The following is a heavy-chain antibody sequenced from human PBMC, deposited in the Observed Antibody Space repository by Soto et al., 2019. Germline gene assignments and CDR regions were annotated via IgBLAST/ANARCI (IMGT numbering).Heavy chain of an antibody. CDR1: GYTFTSYA. D-gene: IGHD2-2*01. J-gene: IGHJ4*02. CDR2: INAGNGNT. Sequence: ASVKVSCKASGYTFTSYAMHWVRQAPGQRLEWMGWINAGNGNTKYSQKFQGRVTITRDTSASTAYMELSSLRSEDTAVYYCARAVPAATTLDYWGQGTLVTVSS. CDR3: ARAVPAATTLDY. V-gene: IGHV1-3*01.